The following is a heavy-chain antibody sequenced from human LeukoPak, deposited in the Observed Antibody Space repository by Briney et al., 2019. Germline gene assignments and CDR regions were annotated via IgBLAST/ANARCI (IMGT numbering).Heavy chain of an antibody. V-gene: IGHV3-30*02. Sequence: AGSLRLSCAASGFTFSDYGIHWVRQAPGKGLEWVTFIRYDGSGHYYADSVKGRFTMSRDNSKNTLYLQMNSLRPEDTAVYYCAKDHGYSYGFPDYWGLGTLVTVSS. J-gene: IGHJ4*02. CDR3: AKDHGYSYGFPDY. CDR2: IRYDGSGH. D-gene: IGHD5-18*01. CDR1: GFTFSDYG.